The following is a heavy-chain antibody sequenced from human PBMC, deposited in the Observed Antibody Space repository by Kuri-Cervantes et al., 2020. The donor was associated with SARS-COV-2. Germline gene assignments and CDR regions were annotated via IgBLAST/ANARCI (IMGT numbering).Heavy chain of an antibody. J-gene: IGHJ5*02. V-gene: IGHV3-66*01. D-gene: IGHD1-1*01. CDR3: ARVAKSGWNANNWFDP. CDR1: GFTFSYYY. Sequence: GGSLRLSCAASGFTFSYYYMSWVRQAPGKGLEWVSVIYSGGSTYYADSVKGRFTISRDNSKNTLYLQMNSLRAEDTAVYYCARVAKSGWNANNWFDPWGQGTLVTVSS. CDR2: IYSGGST.